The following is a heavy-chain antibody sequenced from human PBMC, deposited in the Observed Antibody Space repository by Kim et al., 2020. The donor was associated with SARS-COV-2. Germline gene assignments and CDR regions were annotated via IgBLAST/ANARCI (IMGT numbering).Heavy chain of an antibody. CDR3: ASARGCYNVAY. V-gene: IGHV4-59*01. CDR2: IYYTGGT. CDR1: GASIGSYY. J-gene: IGHJ4*02. Sequence: SETLSLTCNISGASIGSYYWSWIRQPPGKGLEWIGYIYYTGGTNYNLSLKSRVTISADASKNQFSLKLSSVTPADTAVYYCASARGCYNVAYWGQGTLVT. D-gene: IGHD1-26*01.